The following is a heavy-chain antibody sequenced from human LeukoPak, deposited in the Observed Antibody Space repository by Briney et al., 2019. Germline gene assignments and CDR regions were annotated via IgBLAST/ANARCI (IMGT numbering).Heavy chain of an antibody. CDR1: GFTFSTCA. CDR3: AKVRTYFYHGLDV. V-gene: IGHV3-23*01. Sequence: QPGGSLRLSCAASGFTFSTCAMSWVRQAPGKGLEWVSGISGTTSGTYYADSVKGRFTISRDNSKNTLFLQVNSLRAEDTAVYYCAKVRTYFYHGLDVWAKGPRSPSP. D-gene: IGHD1-14*01. J-gene: IGHJ6*02. CDR2: ISGTTSGT.